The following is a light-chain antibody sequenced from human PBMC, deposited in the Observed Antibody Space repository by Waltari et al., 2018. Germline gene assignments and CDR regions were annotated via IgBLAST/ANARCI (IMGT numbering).Light chain of an antibody. J-gene: IGLJ1*01. CDR1: NIGSEK. Sequence: SYELTQPLSVSVALGQTARIPCGGNNIGSEKLHWYQQKPGQGAVLVIYRDSNRPSGIPERFSGSNSGNTATLTISRAQAGDEADYYCQVWDSSTGDYVFGTGTKVTVL. CDR2: RDS. V-gene: IGLV3-9*01. CDR3: QVWDSSTGDYV.